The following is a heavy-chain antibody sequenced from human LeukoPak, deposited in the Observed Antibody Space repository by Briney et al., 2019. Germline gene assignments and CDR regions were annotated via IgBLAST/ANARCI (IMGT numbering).Heavy chain of an antibody. D-gene: IGHD2-15*01. V-gene: IGHV3-30*18. CDR1: GFTFSSYG. CDR2: IAFDGSRK. CDR3: AKDRFYCSGGSCSTLDY. Sequence: GRSLRLSCGASGFTFSSYGMHWVRQAPGKGLEWVAVIAFDGSRKYHADSVKGRFTISRDNSKNMLHLQMNNLTDEDTAVYYCAKDRFYCSGGSCSTLDYWGQGTLVTVSS. J-gene: IGHJ4*02.